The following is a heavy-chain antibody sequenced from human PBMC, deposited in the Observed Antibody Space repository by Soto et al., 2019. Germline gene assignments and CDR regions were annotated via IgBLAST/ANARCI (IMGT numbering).Heavy chain of an antibody. D-gene: IGHD1-26*01. Sequence: QVQLVESGGGVVQPGRSLRLSCAASGFTFSSYAMHWVRQAPGKGLEWVAVISYDGSNKYYADSVKGRFTISRDNSKNTLYLKMNSRRAEDTAVYSGARVWEGGFDSWGQGTLVPVPS. CDR2: ISYDGSNK. J-gene: IGHJ4*02. V-gene: IGHV3-30-3*01. CDR3: ARVWEGGFDS. CDR1: GFTFSSYA.